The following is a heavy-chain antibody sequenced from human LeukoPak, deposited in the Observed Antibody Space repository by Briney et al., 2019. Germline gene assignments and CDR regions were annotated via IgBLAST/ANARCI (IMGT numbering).Heavy chain of an antibody. J-gene: IGHJ6*03. V-gene: IGHV4-34*01. CDR2: INHSGST. CDR3: ATGRGLDYMDV. Sequence: ASETLSLTCAVYGGSFSGYYWSWIRQPPGKGLEWIGEINHSGSTYYNPSLKSRVTISVDTSKNQFSLKLSSVTAADTAVYYCATGRGLDYMDVWGKGTTVTVSS. CDR1: GGSFSGYY.